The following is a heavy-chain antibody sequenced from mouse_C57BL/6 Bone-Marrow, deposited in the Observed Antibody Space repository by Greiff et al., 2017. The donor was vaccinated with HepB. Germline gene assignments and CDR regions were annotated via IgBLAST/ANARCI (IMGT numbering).Heavy chain of an antibody. J-gene: IGHJ3*01. V-gene: IGHV6-3*01. CDR2: IRLKSDNYAT. Sequence: EVKLQESGGGLVQPGGSMKLSCVASGFTFSNYWMNWVRQSPEKGLEWVAQIRLKSDNYATHYAESVKGRFTISRDDSKSSVYLQMNNLRAEDTGIYYCTGAYYSNYWFAYWGQGTLVTVSA. CDR1: GFTFSNYW. D-gene: IGHD2-5*01. CDR3: TGAYYSNYWFAY.